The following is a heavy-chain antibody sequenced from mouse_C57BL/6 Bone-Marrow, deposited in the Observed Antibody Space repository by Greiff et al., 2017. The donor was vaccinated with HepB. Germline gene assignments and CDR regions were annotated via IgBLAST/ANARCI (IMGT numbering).Heavy chain of an antibody. V-gene: IGHV1-5*01. CDR2: IYPGNSDT. D-gene: IGHD1-1*01. CDR1: GYTFTSYW. J-gene: IGHJ1*03. CDR3: TRYGYYGSSPHWYFDV. Sequence: EVHLVESGTVLARPGASVKMSCKTSGYTFTSYWMHWVKQRPGQGLEWIGAIYPGNSDTSYNQKFKGKAKLTAVTSASTAYMELSSLTNEDSAVYYCTRYGYYGSSPHWYFDVWGTGTTVTVSS.